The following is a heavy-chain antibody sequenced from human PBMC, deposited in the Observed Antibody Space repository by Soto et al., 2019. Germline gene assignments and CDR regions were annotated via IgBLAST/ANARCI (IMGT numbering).Heavy chain of an antibody. CDR1: GFTFSSYG. Sequence: PGGSLRLSCAASGFTFSSYGMHWVRQAPGKGLEWVSYISSSNRTINYADSVKGRSIISRDNAKNSLYLQMHSLRDEDTAVYYCAREGWPLLQTGMDVWRQGTTVTVS. V-gene: IGHV3-48*02. CDR2: ISSSNRTI. J-gene: IGHJ6*02. CDR3: AREGWPLLQTGMDV. D-gene: IGHD2-15*01.